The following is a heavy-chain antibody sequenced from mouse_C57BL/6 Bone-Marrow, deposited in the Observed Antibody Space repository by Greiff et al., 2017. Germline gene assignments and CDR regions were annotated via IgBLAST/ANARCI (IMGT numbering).Heavy chain of an antibody. V-gene: IGHV7-1*01. CDR2: SRNKANDYTT. CDR3: ARGCYQGYFDV. Sequence: EVKLVESGGGLVQSGRSLRLSCATSGFTFSDFYMEWVRQAPGKGLEWIAASRNKANDYTTEYSASVKGRFIVSRDTSQSILYLQMNALRAEDTAIYYCARGCYQGYFDVWGTGTTVTVSS. D-gene: IGHD1-1*01. J-gene: IGHJ1*03. CDR1: GFTFSDFY.